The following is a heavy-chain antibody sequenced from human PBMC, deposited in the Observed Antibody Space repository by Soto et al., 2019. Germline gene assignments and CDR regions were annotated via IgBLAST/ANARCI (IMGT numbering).Heavy chain of an antibody. CDR1: GFTLSGRS. Sequence: EVQLVESGGGLVQPGGSLRLSCAASGFTLSGRSMHWVRQAPGKGLVWFSGSDNAGSDSTYADSVKGRFTSSSDNAKNMLHLQMNSLRVEVTAVYYCARGWFGPDVWGKGTRVTVSS. CDR3: ARGWFGPDV. CDR2: SDNAGSDS. V-gene: IGHV3-74*03. D-gene: IGHD3-10*01. J-gene: IGHJ6*04.